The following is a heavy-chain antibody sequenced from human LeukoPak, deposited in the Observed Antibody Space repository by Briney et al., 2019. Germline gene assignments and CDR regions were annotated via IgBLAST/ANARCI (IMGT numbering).Heavy chain of an antibody. D-gene: IGHD5-24*01. Sequence: SETLSLTCTSSGDSISSSTYYWGWIRQPPGKGLEWIGSMCYSGNTYYNPSLKSRVTISVDTSKNHFSLKLSSVTAADTAVYYCARGVRWLQRYYYYGMDVWGQGTTVTVSS. J-gene: IGHJ6*02. V-gene: IGHV4-39*07. CDR1: GDSISSSTYY. CDR2: MCYSGNT. CDR3: ARGVRWLQRYYYYGMDV.